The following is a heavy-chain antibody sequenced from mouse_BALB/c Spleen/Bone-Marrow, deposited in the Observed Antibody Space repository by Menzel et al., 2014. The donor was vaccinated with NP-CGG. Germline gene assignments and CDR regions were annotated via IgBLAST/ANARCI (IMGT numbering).Heavy chain of an antibody. CDR3: AKNYYYGYVAY. Sequence: EVKVEESGGGLVQSGGSLKLSCAASGFDFSRYWMTWVRQAPGKGLEWIGEINPDSSTINYTPSLKDKFIISRDNAKNTLYLQMSKVRSEDTALYYCAKNYYYGYVAYWGQGTLVTVSA. D-gene: IGHD1-2*01. V-gene: IGHV4-1*02. CDR1: GFDFSRYW. J-gene: IGHJ3*01. CDR2: INPDSSTI.